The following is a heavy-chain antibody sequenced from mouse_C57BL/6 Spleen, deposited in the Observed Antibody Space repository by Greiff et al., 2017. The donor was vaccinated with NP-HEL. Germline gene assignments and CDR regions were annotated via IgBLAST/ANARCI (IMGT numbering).Heavy chain of an antibody. D-gene: IGHD1-1*01. Sequence: EVQGVESGGDLVKPGGSLKLSCAASGFTFSSYGMSWVRQTPDKRLEWVATISSGGSYTYYPDSVKGRFTISRDNAKNTLYLQMSSLKSEDTAMYYCAREGDYGSSCFDYWGQGTTLTVSS. CDR3: AREGDYGSSCFDY. CDR1: GFTFSSYG. CDR2: ISSGGSYT. V-gene: IGHV5-6*01. J-gene: IGHJ2*01.